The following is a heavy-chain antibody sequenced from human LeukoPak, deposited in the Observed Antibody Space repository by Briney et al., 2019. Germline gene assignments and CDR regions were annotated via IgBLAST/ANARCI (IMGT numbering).Heavy chain of an antibody. CDR2: INSDGSST. D-gene: IGHD4-17*01. Sequence: QPGGSLRLSCAASGXTFRSYWMHWVRQAPGKGLVWVSRINSDGSSTNYADSVKGRFTISRDNAKNTLYLHMNSLRAEDTAVYYCAREMSTVTSLAYWGQGTLVTVSS. V-gene: IGHV3-74*01. J-gene: IGHJ4*02. CDR3: AREMSTVTSLAY. CDR1: GXTFRSYW.